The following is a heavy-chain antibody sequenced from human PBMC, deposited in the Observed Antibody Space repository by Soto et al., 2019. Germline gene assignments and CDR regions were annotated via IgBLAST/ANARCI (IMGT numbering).Heavy chain of an antibody. J-gene: IGHJ5*02. CDR3: ARVVGALGHWFDP. V-gene: IGHV1-18*01. CDR2: LSAYNYNT. D-gene: IGHD1-26*01. Sequence: QVQLVQSGAEVKKPGASVKVSCKASGYTFTSYGLSWLRQAPGQGLEWMGRLSAYNYNTNCAQKLPGRVTMTTDTPTSTAYMELRSLRSDDTAVYYCARVVGALGHWFDPWGQGTLVTVSS. CDR1: GYTFTSYG.